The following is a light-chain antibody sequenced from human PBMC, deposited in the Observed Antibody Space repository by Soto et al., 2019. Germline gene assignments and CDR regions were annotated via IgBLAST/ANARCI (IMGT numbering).Light chain of an antibody. V-gene: IGKV3-15*01. CDR2: GAS. CDR1: QSVSSN. J-gene: IGKJ4*01. CDR3: QQYNNWPLT. Sequence: ETVMTQSPPTLSVSPGERATLSCRASQSVSSNLAWYQQKPGQAPRLLIYGASTRATGIPARFSGSGSGTEFTLTISSLQSEDFAVYYCQQYNNWPLTFGGGTKVDI.